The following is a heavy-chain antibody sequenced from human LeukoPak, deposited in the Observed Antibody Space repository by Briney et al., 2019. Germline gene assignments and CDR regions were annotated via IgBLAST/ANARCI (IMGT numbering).Heavy chain of an antibody. Sequence: SETLSLTCAVYGGSFSGYYWSWIRQPPGKGLEWIGEINHSGSTNYNPSPKSRVTISVDTSKNQFSLKLSSVTAADTAVYYCARAGGSGWYSRFYYFDCWGQGTLVTVSS. CDR1: GGSFSGYY. CDR3: ARAGGSGWYSRFYYFDC. CDR2: INHSGST. J-gene: IGHJ4*02. V-gene: IGHV4-34*01. D-gene: IGHD6-19*01.